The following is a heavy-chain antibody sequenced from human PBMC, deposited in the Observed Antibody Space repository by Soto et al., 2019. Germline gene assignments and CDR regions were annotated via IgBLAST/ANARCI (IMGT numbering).Heavy chain of an antibody. D-gene: IGHD1-26*01. Sequence: QLQLQESGPGLVKPSETLSLTCTVSGGSISSSSYYWGWIRQPPGKGLEWIGTIYHSGSTYYKPSRKSRITISVDTSKNQFSLKLNSVSAADTAIYYCAREMGGSSDYWGQGTLVTVSS. CDR3: AREMGGSSDY. CDR2: IYHSGST. CDR1: GGSISSSSYY. J-gene: IGHJ4*02. V-gene: IGHV4-39*01.